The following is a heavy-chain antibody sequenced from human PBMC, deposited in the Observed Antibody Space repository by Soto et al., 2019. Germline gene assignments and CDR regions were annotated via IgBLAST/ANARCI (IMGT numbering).Heavy chain of an antibody. D-gene: IGHD6-19*01. CDR3: AKATGYSSGWYDY. Sequence: DSVKGRFTISRDNSKNTLFLQMNSLGAEDTAVYYCAKATGYSSGWYDYWGQGTLVTVSS. J-gene: IGHJ4*02. V-gene: IGHV3-23*01.